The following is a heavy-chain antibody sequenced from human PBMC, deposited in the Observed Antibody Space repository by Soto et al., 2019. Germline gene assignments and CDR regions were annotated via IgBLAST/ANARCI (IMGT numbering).Heavy chain of an antibody. Sequence: QVQLVESGGGVVQPGTSLRLSCVATGFTFSNYGIHWVRQAPGRGLEWVAVIWHDGSQKYLADSVRGRFTISRDNSKNTVYLQMNSLRFEDTAVYYCEGRDDPFHVWGQGTMVTVSS. CDR2: IWHDGSQK. CDR1: GFTFSNYG. J-gene: IGHJ3*01. V-gene: IGHV3-33*01. CDR3: EGRDDPFHV.